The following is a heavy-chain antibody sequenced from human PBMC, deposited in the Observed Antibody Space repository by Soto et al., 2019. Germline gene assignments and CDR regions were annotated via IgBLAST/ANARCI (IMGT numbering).Heavy chain of an antibody. D-gene: IGHD3-10*01. CDR2: ISGSGGST. CDR3: SKASGWFGEFDY. J-gene: IGHJ4*02. CDR1: GFTFSSYA. V-gene: IGHV3-23*01. Sequence: EVPLLESGGGLVQPGGSLRLSCAASGFTFSSYAMSWVRQATGKGLEWVSAISGSGGSTYYADSVKGRFTISRDNSKNTLNLQMYSLRAEDTAVYYCSKASGWFGEFDYWGQGTLVTVSS.